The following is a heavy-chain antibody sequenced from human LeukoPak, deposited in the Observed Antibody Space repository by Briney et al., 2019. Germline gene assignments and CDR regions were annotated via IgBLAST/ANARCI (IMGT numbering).Heavy chain of an antibody. D-gene: IGHD3-22*01. CDR3: ASTPDYYDSSGYSDY. CDR2: ISAYNGNT. J-gene: IGHJ4*02. Sequence: ASVKVSCKASGYTFTSYGISWVRQAPGQGLEWMGWISAYNGNTNYAQKLQGRVTMTTDTSTSTAYMELRSLRSDDTTVYYCASTPDYYDSSGYSDYWGQGTLVTVSS. V-gene: IGHV1-18*01. CDR1: GYTFTSYG.